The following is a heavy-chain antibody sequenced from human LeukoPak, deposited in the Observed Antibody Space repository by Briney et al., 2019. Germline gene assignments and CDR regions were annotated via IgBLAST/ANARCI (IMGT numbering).Heavy chain of an antibody. CDR3: ARDGSVMVRGVTDY. J-gene: IGHJ4*02. CDR1: GYTFTTYG. CDR2: ISAYNGNT. V-gene: IGHV1-18*01. D-gene: IGHD3-10*01. Sequence: GASVKVSCKSSGYTFTTYGISWVRQAPGQGLEWMGWISAYNGNTNYAQKLQGRVTMTTDTSTSTAYMELRSLRSDDTAVYYCARDGSVMVRGVTDYWGQGTLVTVSS.